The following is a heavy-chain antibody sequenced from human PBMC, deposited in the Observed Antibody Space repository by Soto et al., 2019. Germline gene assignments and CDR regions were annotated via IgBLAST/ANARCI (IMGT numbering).Heavy chain of an antibody. CDR1: GGSISSYY. V-gene: IGHV4-4*07. D-gene: IGHD2-15*01. CDR3: ARDTPLGYCSGGSCPLGDYYYYYGMDV. J-gene: IGHJ6*02. Sequence: QVQLQESGPGLVKPSETLSLTCTVSGGSISSYYWSWIRQPAGKGLEWIGRIYTSGSTNYNPSLKSRVTMSVDTSKNQFSLKLSSVTAADTAVYYCARDTPLGYCSGGSCPLGDYYYYYGMDVWGQGTTVTVSS. CDR2: IYTSGST.